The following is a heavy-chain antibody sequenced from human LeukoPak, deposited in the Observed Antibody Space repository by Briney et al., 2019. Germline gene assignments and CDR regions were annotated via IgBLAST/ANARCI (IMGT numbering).Heavy chain of an antibody. CDR2: IYPGDSDT. V-gene: IGHV5-51*01. CDR3: ARHKGDCGSSSCYPFYYYYMDV. CDR1: GYSFTSYW. D-gene: IGHD2-2*01. Sequence: GESLKISCKGSGYSFTSYWIGWVRQMPGKDLEWMGIIYPGDSDTRYSPSFQGQVTISADKSISTAYLQWSSLKASDTAMYYCARHKGDCGSSSCYPFYYYYMDVWGKGTTVTVSS. J-gene: IGHJ6*03.